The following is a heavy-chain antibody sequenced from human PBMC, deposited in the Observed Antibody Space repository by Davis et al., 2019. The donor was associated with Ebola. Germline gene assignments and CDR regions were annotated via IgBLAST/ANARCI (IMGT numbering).Heavy chain of an antibody. V-gene: IGHV3-66*01. J-gene: IGHJ4*02. CDR3: ASSLVADH. D-gene: IGHD5-12*01. CDR1: GFTVSNNY. Sequence: GESLKISCAASGFTVSNNYMNWVRQAPGKGLEWISVIYSGGRTLYADSVKGRFTISRDSSKNTLFLRMNSLRPEDTAVYYCASSLVADHWGQGTLVTVSS. CDR2: IYSGGRT.